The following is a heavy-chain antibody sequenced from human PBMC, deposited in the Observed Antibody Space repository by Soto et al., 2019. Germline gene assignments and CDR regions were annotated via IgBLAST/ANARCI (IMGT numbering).Heavy chain of an antibody. D-gene: IGHD3-10*01. CDR1: GFSLSNVRKG. CDR2: IFSNDEK. Sequence: QVALKESGPVLVKPTETLKLPCTASGFSLSNVRKGVSWIRKPPGRAVQWLAHIFSNDEKSYSTSLQSRLTLSQDSSKGQVVLTMTNIDPVDTATYYWTRVEIRAYATDVWGQGTTVTVSS. V-gene: IGHV2-26*01. J-gene: IGHJ6*02. CDR3: TRVEIRAYATDV.